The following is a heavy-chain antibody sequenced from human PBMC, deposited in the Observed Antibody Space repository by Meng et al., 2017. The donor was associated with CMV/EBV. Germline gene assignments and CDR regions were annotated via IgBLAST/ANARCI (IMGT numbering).Heavy chain of an antibody. CDR2: IYRGGVST. CDR3: AKLAGSSWYGSYFDY. J-gene: IGHJ4*02. D-gene: IGHD6-13*01. Sequence: GESLKISCAASGFTFSNFDMSWVRQAPGKGLEWVSFIYRGGVSTYYADSVRGRFTISRDNSKNALYLQMNSLRAEDTAVYYCAKLAGSSWYGSYFDYWAREPWSPSPQ. V-gene: IGHV3-23*03. CDR1: GFTFSNFD.